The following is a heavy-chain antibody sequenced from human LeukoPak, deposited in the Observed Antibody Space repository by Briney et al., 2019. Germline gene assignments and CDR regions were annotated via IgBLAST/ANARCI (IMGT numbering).Heavy chain of an antibody. D-gene: IGHD2-15*01. CDR2: MNPSSGNT. CDR1: GYTFTSYD. Sequence: GASVKVSCKASGYTFTSYDINWVRQATGQGLEWMGWMNPSSGNTGYAQKFQGRVTMTRNTSISTAYMELSSLRSEDTAVYYCARGFPRKYCSGGSCYKYYFDYWGQGTLVTVSS. J-gene: IGHJ4*02. CDR3: ARGFPRKYCSGGSCYKYYFDY. V-gene: IGHV1-8*01.